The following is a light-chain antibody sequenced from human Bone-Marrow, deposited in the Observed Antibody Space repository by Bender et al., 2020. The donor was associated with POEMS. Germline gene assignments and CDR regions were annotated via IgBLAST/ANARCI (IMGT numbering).Light chain of an antibody. V-gene: IGLV2-23*02. J-gene: IGLJ3*02. Sequence: QSALTQPASVSGSPGQSITISCTGTSSDVGSYNLFSWYQQHPGKAPKLMIYEVSKRPSGVSPRFSGSKSGNTASLTSSGLQAEDEADYSCCSYAGTRVFGGGTKLTVL. CDR1: SSDVGSYNL. CDR3: CSYAGTRV. CDR2: EVS.